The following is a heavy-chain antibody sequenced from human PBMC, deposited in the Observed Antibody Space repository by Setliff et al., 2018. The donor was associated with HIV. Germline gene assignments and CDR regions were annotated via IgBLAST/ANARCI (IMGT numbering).Heavy chain of an antibody. CDR2: ISWNSGNI. D-gene: IGHD6-19*01. CDR3: ARHVRWLGDVFDF. Sequence: PGGSLRLSCAASGFTFDDYAMHWVRQAPGKGLEWVSGISWNSGNIGYADSVKGRFIISRDNAKNSLYLQMNSVRAEDTAVYYCARHVRWLGDVFDFWGHGTVVTVSS. CDR1: GFTFDDYA. J-gene: IGHJ3*01. V-gene: IGHV3-9*01.